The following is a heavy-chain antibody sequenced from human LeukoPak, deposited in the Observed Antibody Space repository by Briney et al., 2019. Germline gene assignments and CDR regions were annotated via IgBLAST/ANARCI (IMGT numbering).Heavy chain of an antibody. Sequence: GASVKVSCKVSGYTLTELSMHWVRQAPGKGLEWMGGFDPEDGETIYAQKFQGRVTMTEDTSTDTAYMGLSSLRSEDTAVYYCATGLGYYSNTPRRWGQGTLVTVSS. D-gene: IGHD2-15*01. CDR1: GYTLTELS. CDR3: ATGLGYYSNTPRR. CDR2: FDPEDGET. J-gene: IGHJ4*02. V-gene: IGHV1-24*01.